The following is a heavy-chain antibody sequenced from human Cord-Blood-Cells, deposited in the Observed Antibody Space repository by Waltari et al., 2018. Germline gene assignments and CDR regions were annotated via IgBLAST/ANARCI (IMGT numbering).Heavy chain of an antibody. Sequence: HVQLVQSGAEVKKPGASVKVSCTVSGYTLTAFSMPLVRQLPRKGLEWMGGFDPEDGETIYAQKFQGRVTMTEDTSTDTAYMELSSLRSEDTAVYYCATDGITMVQGVIINAFDIWGQGTMVTVSS. D-gene: IGHD3-10*01. J-gene: IGHJ3*02. CDR3: ATDGITMVQGVIINAFDI. CDR1: GYTLTAFS. CDR2: FDPEDGET. V-gene: IGHV1-24*01.